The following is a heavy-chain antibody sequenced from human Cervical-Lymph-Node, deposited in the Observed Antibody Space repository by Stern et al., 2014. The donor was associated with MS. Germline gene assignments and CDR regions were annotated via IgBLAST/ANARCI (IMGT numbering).Heavy chain of an antibody. CDR3: ARHCAKREQCAFDY. V-gene: IGHV5-51*01. Sequence: EMQLVESGAEVKKPGESLKISCKGSGYSFTNYWIGWVRQMPGKGLERMGIIYPGDSDTRYSPSFQGQVTISADKSIRTASLQWSSLKASDTAMYYCARHCAKREQCAFDYWGQGTLVTVSS. CDR1: GYSFTNYW. CDR2: IYPGDSDT. D-gene: IGHD6-19*01. J-gene: IGHJ4*02.